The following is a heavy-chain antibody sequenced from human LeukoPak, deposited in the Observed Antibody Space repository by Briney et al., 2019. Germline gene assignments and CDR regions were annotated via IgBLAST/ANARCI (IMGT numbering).Heavy chain of an antibody. J-gene: IGHJ4*02. V-gene: IGHV4-39*07. D-gene: IGHD3-22*01. CDR3: ARGGSGVTYYYDSSGYYPFGY. CDR2: IYYSGST. Sequence: SETLSLTCTVSGGSISSSSYYWGWIRQPPGKGLEWIGSIYYSGSTYYNPSLKSRVTISVDTSKNRFSLKLSSVTAADTAVYYCARGGSGVTYYYDSSGYYPFGYWGQGTLVTVSS. CDR1: GGSISSSSYY.